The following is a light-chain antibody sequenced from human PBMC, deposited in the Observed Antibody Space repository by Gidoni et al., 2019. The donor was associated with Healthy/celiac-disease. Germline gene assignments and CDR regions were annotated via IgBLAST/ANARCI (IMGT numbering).Light chain of an antibody. CDR2: GAS. CDR3: QQYGSSPPFT. Sequence: EIVLTQSPGTLSLSPGERATLSCRDSQSVSSSYLAWYQQKPGQAPRLLIYGASSTATGIPDRFSGSGSGTDFTLTISRLEPEDFAVYYCQQYGSSPPFTFGPGTKVDIK. V-gene: IGKV3-20*01. J-gene: IGKJ3*01. CDR1: QSVSSSY.